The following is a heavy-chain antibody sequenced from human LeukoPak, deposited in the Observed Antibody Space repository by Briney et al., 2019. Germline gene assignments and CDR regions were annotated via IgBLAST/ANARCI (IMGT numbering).Heavy chain of an antibody. J-gene: IGHJ4*02. V-gene: IGHV4-34*01. CDR1: GGSFSGYY. Sequence: SETLSLTCAVYGGSFSGYYWSWIRQPPGKGLEWIGEINHSGSTNYNPSLKSRVTISVDTSKNQFSLKLSSLTAADTAVYYCARASRKFDYWGQGTLVTVSS. CDR2: INHSGST. CDR3: ARASRKFDY.